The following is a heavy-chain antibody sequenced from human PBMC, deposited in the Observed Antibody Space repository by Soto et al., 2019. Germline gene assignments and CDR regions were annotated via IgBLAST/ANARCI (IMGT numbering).Heavy chain of an antibody. CDR1: GFTFSSYW. V-gene: IGHV3-74*01. D-gene: IGHD5-12*01. CDR2: INTDGSST. CDR3: VRDRGYSAYDN. Sequence: GGSLRLSCAASGFTFSSYWMHWVRQAPGKGLVWVSRINTDGSSTTYADSVKGRFTISRDNAKNTLYLQMNSLRAEDTAVYYCVRDRGYSAYDNWGQGTLVTVSS. J-gene: IGHJ4*02.